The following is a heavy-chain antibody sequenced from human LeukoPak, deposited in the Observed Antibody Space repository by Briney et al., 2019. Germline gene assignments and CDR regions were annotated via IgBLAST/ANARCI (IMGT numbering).Heavy chain of an antibody. J-gene: IGHJ4*02. D-gene: IGHD5-24*01. Sequence: PGGSVRLSCAASGFTFTFYWMSWVRQAPGKGLEWVANIKQDGSDKNYVDSVKGRFTISRDNSKNSLYLQMNSLRAEDTAFYFWGRPSKKDGYGYKGHYRSFDYWGQGTLVSVSS. V-gene: IGHV3-7*01. CDR3: GRPSKKDGYGYKGHYRSFDY. CDR1: GFTFTFYW. CDR2: IKQDGSDK.